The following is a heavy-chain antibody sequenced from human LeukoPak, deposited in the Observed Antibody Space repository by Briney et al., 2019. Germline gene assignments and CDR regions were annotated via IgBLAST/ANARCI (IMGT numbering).Heavy chain of an antibody. CDR3: AGSGYYDSSGHRPGRDY. J-gene: IGHJ4*02. Sequence: SETLSLTCAVHGGSFSGYYWSWIRQPPGKGLEWIGEINHSGSTNYNPSLKSRVTISVDTSKNQFSLKLSSVTAADTAVYYCAGSGYYDSSGHRPGRDYWGQGTLVTVSS. V-gene: IGHV4-34*01. D-gene: IGHD3-22*01. CDR2: INHSGST. CDR1: GGSFSGYY.